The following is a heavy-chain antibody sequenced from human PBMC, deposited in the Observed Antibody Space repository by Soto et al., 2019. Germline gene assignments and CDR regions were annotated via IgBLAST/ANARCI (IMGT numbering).Heavy chain of an antibody. J-gene: IGHJ6*02. CDR1: GDSISSDGYY. CDR2: IYYSGST. V-gene: IGHV4-39*01. CDR3: ARLRTHNKYGESVYGVDV. D-gene: IGHD3-3*01. Sequence: QVQLQESGPGLVKPSEILSLTCTVSGDSISSDGYYWGWFRQPPGKGLEWIGSIYYSGSTYYNPSLQSRLAISRDTSKNQFSLKVSSVTATESGVYYCARLRTHNKYGESVYGVDVWGQGTTGTVSS.